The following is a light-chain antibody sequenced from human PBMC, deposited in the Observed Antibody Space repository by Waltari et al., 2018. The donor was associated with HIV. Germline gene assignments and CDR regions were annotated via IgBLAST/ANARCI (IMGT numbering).Light chain of an antibody. Sequence: SYELTQTPSVSASPGQTARITCAGDALAKQYVYWYQQKPGQAPVLVIYKDSERPSGIPERFSGSSSGTKVTLTISGVQAEDEADYYCQTADSSGTSWVFGGGTTVTVV. V-gene: IGLV3-25*03. CDR2: KDS. CDR1: ALAKQY. CDR3: QTADSSGTSWV. J-gene: IGLJ3*02.